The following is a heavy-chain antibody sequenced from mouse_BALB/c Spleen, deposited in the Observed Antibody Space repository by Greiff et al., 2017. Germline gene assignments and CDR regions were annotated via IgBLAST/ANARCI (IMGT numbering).Heavy chain of an antibody. CDR3: ARHRTD. J-gene: IGHJ3*01. CDR2: ISSGGSYT. CDR1: GFTFSSYA. Sequence: EVNVVESGGGLVKPGGSLKLSCAASGFTFSSYAMSWVRQTPEKRLEWVATISSGGSYTYYPDSVKGRFTISRDNAKNTLYLQMSSLRSEDTAMYYCARHRTDWGQGTLVTVSA. V-gene: IGHV5-9-3*01.